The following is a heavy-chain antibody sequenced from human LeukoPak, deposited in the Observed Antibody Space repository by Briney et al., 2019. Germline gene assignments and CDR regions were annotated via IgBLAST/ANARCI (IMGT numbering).Heavy chain of an antibody. CDR1: GFTFSSYG. Sequence: PGGSLRLSCAASGFTFSSYGMHWVRQAPGKGLEWVAVISYDGSNKYYADSVKGRFTISRDNSKNTLYLQMNSLRAEDTAVYYCARDSPVHNSGCFDYWGQGTLVTVSS. J-gene: IGHJ4*02. CDR2: ISYDGSNK. V-gene: IGHV3-30*03. CDR3: ARDSPVHNSGCFDY. D-gene: IGHD5-12*01.